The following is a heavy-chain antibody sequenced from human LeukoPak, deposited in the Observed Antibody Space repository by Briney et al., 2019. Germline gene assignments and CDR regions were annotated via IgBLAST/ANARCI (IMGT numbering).Heavy chain of an antibody. CDR2: IKQDGSEE. CDR3: ARLTSYSSSSHFDY. V-gene: IGHV3-7*01. J-gene: IGHJ4*02. D-gene: IGHD6-6*01. Sequence: GGSLRLSCAASGFTFSSYWMSWVRQAPGKGLEWVANIKQDGSEEYYVDSVKGRFTISRDNAKNSLYLQMNSLRAEDTAVYYCARLTSYSSSSHFDYWGQGTLVTVSS. CDR1: GFTFSSYW.